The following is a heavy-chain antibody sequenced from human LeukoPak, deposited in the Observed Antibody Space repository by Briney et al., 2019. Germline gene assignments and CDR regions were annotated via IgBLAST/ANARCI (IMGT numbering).Heavy chain of an antibody. CDR2: IIPILGIA. J-gene: IGHJ4*02. CDR1: GGTFSSYA. V-gene: IGHV1-69*04. D-gene: IGHD1-14*01. CDR3: ARGFFIGITSQNIGN. Sequence: GASVKVSCKASGGTFSSYAISWVRQAPGQGLEWMGRIIPILGIANYAQKFQGRVTMTRDTSISTAYMELSRLRSDDTAVYYCARGFFIGITSQNIGNWGQGTLVTVSS.